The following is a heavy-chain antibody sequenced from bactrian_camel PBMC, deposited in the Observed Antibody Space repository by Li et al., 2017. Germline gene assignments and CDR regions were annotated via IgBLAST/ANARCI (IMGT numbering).Heavy chain of an antibody. CDR1: GFNFDDSD. Sequence: HVQLVESGGGSVQPGGSLRLSCAASGFNFDDSDVGWYRQARGNECELISSISADGSTYYSESLEGRFTISQDSARNTVYLQMNNLQPEDTATYYCAEGRGSRGEHCYSLNYWGQGTQVTVS. CDR2: ISADGST. CDR3: AEGRGSRGEHCYSLNY. D-gene: IGHD6*01. J-gene: IGHJ4*01. V-gene: IGHV3S60*01.